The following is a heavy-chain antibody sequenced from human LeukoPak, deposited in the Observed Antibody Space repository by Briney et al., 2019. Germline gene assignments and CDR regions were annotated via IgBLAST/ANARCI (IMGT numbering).Heavy chain of an antibody. Sequence: GASVKVSCEASGYTFSSYSITWVRQAPGQGLEWMGWISTFNGNTNYAQKFQGRVTLTTDTSTNTAYMDLRSLRFDDTAVYYCARGNWNDPKVHSDYWGQGTLVTVSS. CDR1: GYTFSSYS. CDR2: ISTFNGNT. CDR3: ARGNWNDPKVHSDY. J-gene: IGHJ4*02. V-gene: IGHV1-18*01. D-gene: IGHD1-1*01.